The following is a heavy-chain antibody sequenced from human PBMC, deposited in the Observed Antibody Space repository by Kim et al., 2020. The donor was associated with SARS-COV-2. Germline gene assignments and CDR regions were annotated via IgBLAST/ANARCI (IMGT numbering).Heavy chain of an antibody. CDR3: ARQRNMVSGVIVLDH. V-gene: IGHV4-39*01. D-gene: IGHD3-10*01. CDR1: GGSISSSSYY. J-gene: IGHJ4*01. CDR2: IYYSGST. Sequence: SETLSLTCTVSGGSISSSSYYWGWIRQPPGKGLEWIGSIYYSGSTYYNPSLKSRVTISVDTSKNQFSLRLSSVTAADTAVYYCARQRNMVSGVIVLDHWG.